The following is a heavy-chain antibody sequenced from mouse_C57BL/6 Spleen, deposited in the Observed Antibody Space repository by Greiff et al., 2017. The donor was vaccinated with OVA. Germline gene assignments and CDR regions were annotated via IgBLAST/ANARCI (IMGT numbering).Heavy chain of an antibody. V-gene: IGHV1-81*01. J-gene: IGHJ1*03. D-gene: IGHD4-1*02. Sequence: LVESGAELARPGASVKLSCKASGYTFTSYGISWVKQRTGQGLEWIGEIYPRSGNTYYNEKFKGKATLTADKSSSTAYMELRSLTSEDSAVYFCAINWDGYFDVWGTGTTVTVSS. CDR2: IYPRSGNT. CDR1: GYTFTSYG. CDR3: AINWDGYFDV.